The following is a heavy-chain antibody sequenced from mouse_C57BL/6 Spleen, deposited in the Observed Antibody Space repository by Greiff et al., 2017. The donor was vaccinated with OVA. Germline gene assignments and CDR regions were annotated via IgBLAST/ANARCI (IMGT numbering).Heavy chain of an antibody. D-gene: IGHD2-4*01. J-gene: IGHJ2*01. CDR1: GYTFTDYY. V-gene: IGHV1-26*01. CDR2: INPNNGGT. Sequence: EVQLQQSGPELVKPGASVKISCKASGYTFTDYYMNWVKQSHGKSLEWIGDINPNNGGTSYNQKFKGKATLTVDKSSSTAYMELRSLTSYYSAVYYCARVRLRYFDYLGHGTTLPVSS. CDR3: ARVRLRYFDY.